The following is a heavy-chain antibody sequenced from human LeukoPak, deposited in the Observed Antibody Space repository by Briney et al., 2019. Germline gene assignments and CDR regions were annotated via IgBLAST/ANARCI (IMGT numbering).Heavy chain of an antibody. CDR1: GFTFSSYA. CDR2: ISSSSSTI. D-gene: IGHD3-10*01. CDR3: ARGEYYGSGSYGPFDY. Sequence: GGSLRLSCAASGFTFSSYAMSWVRQAPGKGLEWVSYISSSSSTIYYADSVKGRFTISRDNPKNSLYLQMNSLRAEDTAVYYCARGEYYGSGSYGPFDYWGQGTLVTVSS. V-gene: IGHV3-48*04. J-gene: IGHJ4*02.